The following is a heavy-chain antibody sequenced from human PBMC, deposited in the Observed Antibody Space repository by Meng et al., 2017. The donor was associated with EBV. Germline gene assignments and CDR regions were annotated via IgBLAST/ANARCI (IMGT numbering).Heavy chain of an antibody. V-gene: IGHV1-69*01. CDR3: ASESGRGFTPDY. D-gene: IGHD3-10*01. Sequence: QVQLGQSGAEVKKPGSSVNVSCKTSGGTFRSDAVSWVRQAPGQGLEWMGGLIPMSDAPYYAQKFQDRVTITADESTSTHYMDLSGLRSEDTAVYYCASESGRGFTPDYWGQGTLVTVSS. J-gene: IGHJ4*02. CDR1: GGTFRSDA. CDR2: LIPMSDAP.